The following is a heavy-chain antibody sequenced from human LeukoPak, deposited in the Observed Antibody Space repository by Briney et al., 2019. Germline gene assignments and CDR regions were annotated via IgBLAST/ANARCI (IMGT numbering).Heavy chain of an antibody. CDR3: ASGYSSDYGGNTY. V-gene: IGHV3-74*01. CDR1: GFTFSDYW. D-gene: IGHD4-23*01. J-gene: IGHJ4*02. CDR2: IKTDGSET. Sequence: GGSLRLSCAASGFTFSDYWMHWVRQGPGKGLVWVSRIKTDGSETSYADSVKGRFTISRDNAKNTLYLEMNSLRAEDTAVYYCASGYSSDYGGNTYWGQGTLVTVS.